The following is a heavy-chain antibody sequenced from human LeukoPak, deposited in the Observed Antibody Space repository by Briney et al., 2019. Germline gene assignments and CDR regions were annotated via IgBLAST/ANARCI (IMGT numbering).Heavy chain of an antibody. Sequence: GASVKVSCKASGYTFTSYDINSVRQATGQGLEWMGWMNPNSGNTGYAQKFQGRVSITRNTSISTAYMELSSLRSEDTAVYYCARGGEYSGSYYDWFDPWGQGTLVTVSS. D-gene: IGHD1-26*01. CDR3: ARGGEYSGSYYDWFDP. CDR2: MNPNSGNT. CDR1: GYTFTSYD. J-gene: IGHJ5*02. V-gene: IGHV1-8*03.